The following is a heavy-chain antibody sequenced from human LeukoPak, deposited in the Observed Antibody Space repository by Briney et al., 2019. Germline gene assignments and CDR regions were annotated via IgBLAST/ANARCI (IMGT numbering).Heavy chain of an antibody. CDR1: GGSISTYF. V-gene: IGHV4-59*01. CDR3: ARAGSYSSSWYRGDYYYYYMDV. Sequence: SETLSLTCTVSGGSISTYFWSWIRQPPGKGLEWIGYIYYSGSTNYNPSLKSRVTISVDTSKNQFSLKLSSVTAADTAVYYCARAGSYSSSWYRGDYYYYYMDVWGKGTTVTVSS. CDR2: IYYSGST. D-gene: IGHD6-13*01. J-gene: IGHJ6*03.